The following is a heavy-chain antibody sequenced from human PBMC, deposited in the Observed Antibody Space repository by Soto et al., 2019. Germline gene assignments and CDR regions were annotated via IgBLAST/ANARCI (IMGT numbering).Heavy chain of an antibody. CDR3: ARHMSFSPIDAFDI. CDR1: GGSISTSSSY. J-gene: IGHJ3*02. V-gene: IGHV4-39*01. CDR2: IFYSGNT. Sequence: SETLSLTCSVSGGSISTSSSYWGWIRQPPGKGLERIGSIFYSGNTYYNPSLKSRLTISVDTSKNQFSLKLSSVTAADTAVYYCARHMSFSPIDAFDIWGRGTMVTVSS. D-gene: IGHD3-10*02.